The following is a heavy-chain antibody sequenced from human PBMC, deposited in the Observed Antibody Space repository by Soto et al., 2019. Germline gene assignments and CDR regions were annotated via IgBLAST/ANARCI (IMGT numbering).Heavy chain of an antibody. J-gene: IGHJ4*02. D-gene: IGHD4-17*01. CDR3: AHSRGLYGPPHMDFDY. CDR2: IYWYDDK. CDR1: GFSLSTTGVG. Sequence: QITLKESGPTLVKPTQTLTLTCTFSGFSLSTTGVGVGWIRQPPGKALEWLALIYWYDDKRYNPSLKSRLTITKDTSKNQVVLTMTNMDPVDTATYYCAHSRGLYGPPHMDFDYWGQGTLVTVSS. V-gene: IGHV2-5*01.